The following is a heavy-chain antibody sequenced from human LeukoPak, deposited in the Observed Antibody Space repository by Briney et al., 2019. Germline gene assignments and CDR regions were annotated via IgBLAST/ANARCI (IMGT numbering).Heavy chain of an antibody. CDR2: INYSGST. Sequence: ASETLSCTCTGSGGSCSTFYWSWIRQPPGKGLEGIGYINYSGSTTNGRSLKSRVNITVDASKSQFSLKLTYVTAADTAVYYCARGIKPGLGEAPAYWGQGTLVTVSS. CDR3: ARGIKPGLGEAPAY. D-gene: IGHD3-10*01. CDR1: GGSCSTFY. V-gene: IGHV4-59*01. J-gene: IGHJ4*02.